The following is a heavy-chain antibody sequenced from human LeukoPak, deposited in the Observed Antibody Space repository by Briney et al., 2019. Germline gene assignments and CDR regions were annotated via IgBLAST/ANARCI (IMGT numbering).Heavy chain of an antibody. J-gene: IGHJ5*02. CDR3: ARGQRVAAAFDP. Sequence: SETLSLTCTVSGGSISSYYWSWIRQPPGKGLEWIGYIYFSGSTNYNPSLKSRVTISVDTSKNQFSLKLSSVTAADTAVYYCARGQRVAAAFDPWGQGTLVTVSS. D-gene: IGHD6-13*01. V-gene: IGHV4-59*12. CDR1: GGSISSYY. CDR2: IYFSGST.